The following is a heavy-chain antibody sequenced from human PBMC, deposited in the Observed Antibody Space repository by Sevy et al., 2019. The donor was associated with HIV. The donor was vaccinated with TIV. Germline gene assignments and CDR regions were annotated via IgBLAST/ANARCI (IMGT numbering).Heavy chain of an antibody. Sequence: ASVKVSCKASGYTFTSYGISWVRQAPGQGLEWMGWISAYNGNTNYAQMLQGRVTMTTDTSTSTANMELRSLRSDETAVYYCARDRGDFWSGYYEGYFDYWGQGTLVTVSS. CDR2: ISAYNGNT. J-gene: IGHJ4*02. CDR1: GYTFTSYG. V-gene: IGHV1-18*01. D-gene: IGHD3-3*01. CDR3: ARDRGDFWSGYYEGYFDY.